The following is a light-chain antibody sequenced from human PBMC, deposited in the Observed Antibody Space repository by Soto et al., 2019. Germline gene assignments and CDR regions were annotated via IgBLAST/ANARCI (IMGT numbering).Light chain of an antibody. CDR2: DAS. CDR1: QSISIW. Sequence: DIQMTQAPSTLSASVGDRVTITCRASQSISIWLAWYQQKAGKAAKLLLYDASSLESGVPPRFSGSGSGTEFTLTISSLQPDDFATYYCQQYNSYSWTFGQGTKVEIK. J-gene: IGKJ1*01. CDR3: QQYNSYSWT. V-gene: IGKV1-5*01.